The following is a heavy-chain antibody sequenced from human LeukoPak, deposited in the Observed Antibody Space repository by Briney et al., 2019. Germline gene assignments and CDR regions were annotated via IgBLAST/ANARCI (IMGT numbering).Heavy chain of an antibody. CDR1: GGSFSGYY. CDR2: INHSGST. Sequence: SETLSLTCAVYGGSFSGYYWSWIRQPPGKGLEWIGEINHSGSTNYNPSLKSRVTISVDTSKNQFSLKLSSVTAADTAVYYCARGYYDILTGVFAFDIWGQGTMVTVSS. D-gene: IGHD3-9*01. J-gene: IGHJ3*02. V-gene: IGHV4-34*01. CDR3: ARGYYDILTGVFAFDI.